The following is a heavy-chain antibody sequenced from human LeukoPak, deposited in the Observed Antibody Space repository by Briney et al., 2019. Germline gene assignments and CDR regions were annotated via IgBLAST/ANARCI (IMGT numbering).Heavy chain of an antibody. CDR1: GYTFTSYG. CDR2: ISAYNGNT. D-gene: IGHD3-22*01. Sequence: ASVKVSCKASGYTFTSYGTSWVRQAPGQGLEWMGWISAYNGNTNYAQKLQGRVTMTTDTSTSTAYMELRSLRSDDTAVYYCAREFLDDSSGYYQHDAFDIWGQGTMVTVSS. CDR3: AREFLDDSSGYYQHDAFDI. V-gene: IGHV1-18*01. J-gene: IGHJ3*02.